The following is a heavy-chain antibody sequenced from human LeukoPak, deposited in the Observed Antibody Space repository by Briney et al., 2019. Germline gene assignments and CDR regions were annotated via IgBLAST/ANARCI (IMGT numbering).Heavy chain of an antibody. J-gene: IGHJ6*03. CDR3: AIIYRSSDPSYYYYYMDV. D-gene: IGHD6-6*01. Sequence: ASVKVSCKASGGTFSSYAISWVRQAPGQGLEWMGGIIPIFGTANYAQKFQGRVTITTDESTSTAYMELSSLRSEDTAVYYCAIIYRSSDPSYYYYYMDVWGKGTTVTVSS. CDR1: GGTFSSYA. CDR2: IIPIFGTA. V-gene: IGHV1-69*05.